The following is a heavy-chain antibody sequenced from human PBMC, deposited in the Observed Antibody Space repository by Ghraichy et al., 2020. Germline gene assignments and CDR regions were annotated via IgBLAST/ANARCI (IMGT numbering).Heavy chain of an antibody. Sequence: GGSLRLSCAASGFTFSSYAMHWVRQAPGKGLEWVAVISYDGSNKYYADSVKGRFTISRDNSKNTLYLQMNSLRAEDTAVYYCARGQKRWLQCGYWGQGTLVTVSS. CDR2: ISYDGSNK. V-gene: IGHV3-30*04. CDR1: GFTFSSYA. D-gene: IGHD5-24*01. CDR3: ARGQKRWLQCGY. J-gene: IGHJ4*02.